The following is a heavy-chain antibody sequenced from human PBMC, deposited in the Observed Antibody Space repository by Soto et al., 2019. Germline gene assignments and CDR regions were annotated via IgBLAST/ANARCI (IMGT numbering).Heavy chain of an antibody. D-gene: IGHD6-19*01. J-gene: IGHJ4*02. Sequence: ASVKVSCKASGYTFTSYGISWVRQAPGQGLEWMGWISAYNGNTNYAQKLQGRVTMTTDTSTSTAYMELRSLRSDDTAVYYCARENGGWYKGYFDYWGQGTLVTVSS. CDR3: ARENGGWYKGYFDY. V-gene: IGHV1-18*01. CDR2: ISAYNGNT. CDR1: GYTFTSYG.